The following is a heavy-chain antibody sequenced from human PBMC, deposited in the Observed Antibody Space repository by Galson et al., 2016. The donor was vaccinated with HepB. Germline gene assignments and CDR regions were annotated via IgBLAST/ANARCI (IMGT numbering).Heavy chain of an antibody. CDR1: GYSFSTYW. J-gene: IGHJ4*02. Sequence: QSGAEVKKPGESLRISCKGSGYSFSTYWIGWVRQMPGKGLEWMGIIYPGDSETTYSPSFQGQVTISADKSISTAYLHWSSLKASDTAMYYCASHRNEQAVAGVAYWGQGTLVTVSS. V-gene: IGHV5-51*01. D-gene: IGHD6-19*01. CDR3: ASHRNEQAVAGVAY. CDR2: IYPGDSET.